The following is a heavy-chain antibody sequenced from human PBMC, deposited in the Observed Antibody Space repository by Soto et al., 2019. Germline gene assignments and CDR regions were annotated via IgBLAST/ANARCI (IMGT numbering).Heavy chain of an antibody. D-gene: IGHD1-20*01. CDR3: ARDPSNWNPVSY. CDR1: GFTVSSNY. CDR2: IYSGGST. V-gene: IGHV3-66*01. J-gene: IGHJ4*02. Sequence: EVQLVESGGGLVQPGGSLRLSCAASGFTVSSNYMSWVRQAPGKGVEWVSVIYSGGSTYYADSVKGRFTISRDNSKNTLDLQMNSLRAEDKAVYYCARDPSNWNPVSYWGQGTLVTVSS.